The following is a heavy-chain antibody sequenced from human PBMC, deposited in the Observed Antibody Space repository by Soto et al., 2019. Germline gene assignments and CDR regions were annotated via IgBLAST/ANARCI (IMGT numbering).Heavy chain of an antibody. CDR3: ARSSCGGDCYEYFQH. D-gene: IGHD2-21*02. CDR2: ISYDGSTK. J-gene: IGHJ1*01. Sequence: QVQLVESGGGVVQPGRSLRLSCAASGFTFSSYAMHWVRQAPGKGLEWVAVISYDGSTKYYADSVKGRFTISRDNSKSTLYLQMNSLRTEDTAVYYCARSSCGGDCYEYFQHWGQGTLVTVSS. CDR1: GFTFSSYA. V-gene: IGHV3-30-3*01.